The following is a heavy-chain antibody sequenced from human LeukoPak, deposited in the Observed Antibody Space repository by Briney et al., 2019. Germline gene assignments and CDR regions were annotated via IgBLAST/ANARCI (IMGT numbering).Heavy chain of an antibody. J-gene: IGHJ5*02. D-gene: IGHD1-26*01. V-gene: IGHV1-58*02. CDR1: GFTFSSST. CDR2: IVVGSGNT. Sequence: SVKVSCKASGFTFSSSTIQWVRQARGQRLEWMGWIVVGSGNTNYAQNFQERVTITRDMSTSTAYMEVSSLRSEDTAVYYCAADLPGGAKFDPWGQGTLVTVSS. CDR3: AADLPGGAKFDP.